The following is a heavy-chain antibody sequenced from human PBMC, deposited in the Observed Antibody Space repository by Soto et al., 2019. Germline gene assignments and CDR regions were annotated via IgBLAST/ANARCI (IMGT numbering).Heavy chain of an antibody. Sequence: SETLSLTCTVSGGSISSYYWSWIRQPPGKGLEWIGYIYYSGSTNYNPSLKSRVTISVDTSKNQFSLKLSSVTAADTAVYYCARVMGHGYYDSSGYYGWYDPWGQGSLVTVSS. CDR3: ARVMGHGYYDSSGYYGWYDP. V-gene: IGHV4-59*01. J-gene: IGHJ5*02. CDR2: IYYSGST. CDR1: GGSISSYY. D-gene: IGHD3-22*01.